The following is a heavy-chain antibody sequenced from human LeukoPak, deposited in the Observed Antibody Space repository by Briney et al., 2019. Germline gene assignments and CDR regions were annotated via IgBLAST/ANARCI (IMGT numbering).Heavy chain of an antibody. D-gene: IGHD3-22*01. Sequence: QPGGSLRLSCAASGFTFSSYWMSWVRQAPGKGLEWVANIKQDGSEKYYVDSVKGRFTISRDNAKNSLYLQMNSLRAEDTAVYYCARDNYDSSTPYYFDYWGQGTLVTVSS. CDR2: IKQDGSEK. CDR3: ARDNYDSSTPYYFDY. V-gene: IGHV3-7*01. CDR1: GFTFSSYW. J-gene: IGHJ4*02.